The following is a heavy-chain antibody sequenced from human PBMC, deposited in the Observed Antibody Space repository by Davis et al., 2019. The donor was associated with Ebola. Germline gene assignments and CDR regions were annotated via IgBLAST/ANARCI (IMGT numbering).Heavy chain of an antibody. CDR3: ARDKHLMQPFDY. V-gene: IGHV1-69*04. Sequence: AASVKVSCKASGGTFSSYAISWVRQAPGQGLEWMGRIIPILGIANYAQKFQGRVTITADKSTSTAYMELSSLRSEDTAVYYCARDKHLMQPFDYWGQGTLVTVSS. CDR2: IIPILGIA. D-gene: IGHD6-13*01. J-gene: IGHJ4*02. CDR1: GGTFSSYA.